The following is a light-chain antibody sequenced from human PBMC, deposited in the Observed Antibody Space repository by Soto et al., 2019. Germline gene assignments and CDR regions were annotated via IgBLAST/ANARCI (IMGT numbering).Light chain of an antibody. V-gene: IGKV3-20*01. CDR1: QSVSSSY. Sequence: EIVLTQSPGTLSLSPGERATLSCRASQSVSSSYLAWYQQKPGQAPRLLIYGASSRATGIPDRFSGSGSGTDFTLTISRLEPEDFAVYYCQQYGSSPPLLTFGGGTRWIS. J-gene: IGKJ4*01. CDR3: QQYGSSPPLLT. CDR2: GAS.